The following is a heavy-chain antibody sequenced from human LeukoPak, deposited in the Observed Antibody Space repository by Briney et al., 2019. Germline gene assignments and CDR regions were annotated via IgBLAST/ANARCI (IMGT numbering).Heavy chain of an antibody. CDR1: GFTFSDSA. D-gene: IGHD2-2*01. V-gene: IGHV3-21*01. CDR3: ARGPALYCTSSSCLDGVD. CDR2: ISSGGSYI. J-gene: IGHJ4*02. Sequence: GGSLRLSCAASGFTFSDSAMNWVRQAPGKGLEWVSSISSGGSYISYADSVKRRFTVSRDNAKDSLFLQMRSLRDEDTAVYYCARGPALYCTSSSCLDGVDWGQGTLVSVSS.